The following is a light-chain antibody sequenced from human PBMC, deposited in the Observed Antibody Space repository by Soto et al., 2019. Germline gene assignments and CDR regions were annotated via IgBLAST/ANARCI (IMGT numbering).Light chain of an antibody. CDR3: QQHDILPIT. CDR2: GAS. V-gene: IGKV3-20*01. Sequence: EVVLTQSPGTLSLSPGDRASLSCRASQNLSRYFLAWYQHKPGQXHRXXISGASRRATGIPDRFSDGESGTDFTLNISRLEPEDVALYDCQQHDILPITFGQGTRLEIK. J-gene: IGKJ5*01. CDR1: QNLSRYF.